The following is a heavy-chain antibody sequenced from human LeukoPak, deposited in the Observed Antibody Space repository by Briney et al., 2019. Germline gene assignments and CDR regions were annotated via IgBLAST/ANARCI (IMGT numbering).Heavy chain of an antibody. CDR1: GFTFSTYS. D-gene: IGHD3-16*01. V-gene: IGHV3-48*02. CDR2: ISRGGSTI. Sequence: GGSLRLSCVASGFTFSTYSMSWVRQAPGKGLEWVSYISRGGSTIYYAHSVKGRFTISRDNAKNTLYLQMNSLRDEDTAVYYCAQDRVITFGRPIEQLYCLDFWGQGTQVTVSS. CDR3: AQDRVITFGRPIEQLYCLDF. J-gene: IGHJ4*02.